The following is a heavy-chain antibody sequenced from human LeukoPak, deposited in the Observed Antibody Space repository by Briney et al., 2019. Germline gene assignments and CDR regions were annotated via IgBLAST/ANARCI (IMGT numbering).Heavy chain of an antibody. V-gene: IGHV3-30*03. Sequence: GGSLRLSCMGSRFAFNYYGMHWVRQTPGRGLEWVAVVSADGSERYYAEFVKGRFTISRDNSKNTVYLQMNSLRAEDTAVYYCARNIPVTRWGYWGQGTLVTVSS. J-gene: IGHJ4*02. D-gene: IGHD2-21*01. CDR2: VSADGSER. CDR3: ARNIPVTRWGY. CDR1: RFAFNYYG.